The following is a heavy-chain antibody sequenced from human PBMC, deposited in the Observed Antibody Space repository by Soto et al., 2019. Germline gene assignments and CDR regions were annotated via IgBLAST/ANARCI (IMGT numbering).Heavy chain of an antibody. D-gene: IGHD3-9*01. CDR3: ARDRGYDILDY. V-gene: IGHV3-30-3*01. CDR1: GFTFSSYA. CDR2: ISYDGSNK. J-gene: IGHJ4*02. Sequence: GSLRLSCAASGFTFSSYAMHWVRQAPGKGLEWVAVISYDGSNKYYADSVKGRFTISRDNSKNTLYLQMNSLRAEDTAVYYCARDRGYDILDYWGQGTLVTVSS.